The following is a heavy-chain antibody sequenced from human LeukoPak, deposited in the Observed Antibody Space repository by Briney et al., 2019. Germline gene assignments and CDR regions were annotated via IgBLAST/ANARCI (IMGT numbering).Heavy chain of an antibody. V-gene: IGHV4-59*01. CDR1: GGSISSYY. CDR3: ARTRTHEGYDFDY. J-gene: IGHJ4*02. D-gene: IGHD3-16*01. Sequence: SETLSLTCTVSGGSISSYYWSWIRQPPGKGLEWIGYIYYSGSTNYKPSLKSRVTISVDSSKDQFSLKLSSVTAADTAVYYCARTRTHEGYDFDYWGQGTLVTVSS. CDR2: IYYSGST.